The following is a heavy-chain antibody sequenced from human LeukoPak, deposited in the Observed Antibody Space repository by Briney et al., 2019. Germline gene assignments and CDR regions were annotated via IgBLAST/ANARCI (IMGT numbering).Heavy chain of an antibody. V-gene: IGHV4-34*01. D-gene: IGHD2-15*01. CDR2: INHSGST. J-gene: IGHJ5*02. CDR3: ARGPLIVVVVAATLGWFDP. Sequence: PSETLSLTCAVYGGSFSGYYWSWIRQPPGKGLEWIGEINHSGSTNYNPSLKSRVTISVDTSKNQFSLKLSSVTAADTAVYYCARGPLIVVVVAATLGWFDPWGQGTLVTVSS. CDR1: GGSFSGYY.